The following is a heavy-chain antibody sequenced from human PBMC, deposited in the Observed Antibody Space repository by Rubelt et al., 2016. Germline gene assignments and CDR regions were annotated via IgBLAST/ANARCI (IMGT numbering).Heavy chain of an antibody. CDR1: GYSISSGYY. J-gene: IGHJ4*02. D-gene: IGHD3-10*01. CDR2: IDYTGST. V-gene: IGHV4-38-2*02. CDR3: ARRGLWFGRTDY. Sequence: QVQLQESGPGLVKPSETLSLTCSVSGYSISSGYYWGWIRQPPGKGLEWIGTIDYTGSTYNNPSLKSRFTMSVDTSTNQYPLRLNSVTAADTAVYYCARRGLWFGRTDYWGQGTLVTVSS.